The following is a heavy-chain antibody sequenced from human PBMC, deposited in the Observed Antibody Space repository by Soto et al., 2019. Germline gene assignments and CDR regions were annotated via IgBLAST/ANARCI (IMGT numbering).Heavy chain of an antibody. Sequence: EVQLLESGGGLVQPGGSLRLSCAASGFTFSSYVMSWVRQAPGKGLEWVSGISGSGGSTYYADSVKGRFTFSRDNFKNTLFLHMNSLRAEDTAVYYCASPGNPLDYWGQGTLVTVSS. CDR1: GFTFSSYV. J-gene: IGHJ4*02. CDR3: ASPGNPLDY. D-gene: IGHD1-1*01. CDR2: ISGSGGST. V-gene: IGHV3-23*01.